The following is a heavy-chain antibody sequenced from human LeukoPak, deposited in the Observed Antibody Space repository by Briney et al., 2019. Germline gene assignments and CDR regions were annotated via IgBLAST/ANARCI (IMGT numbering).Heavy chain of an antibody. CDR2: SFYSGTT. D-gene: IGHD2-8*01. J-gene: IGHJ4*02. Sequence: SETLSLTCTVSGGSISTSSYYWGWIRQPPGKGLEWIGSSFYSGTTYSKPSLKSRVTISVDTTKNQFSLKLSSPTAADTAVYYCARERMVYGIRGEFVYWGPGTLVTVSS. CDR3: ARERMVYGIRGEFVY. V-gene: IGHV4-39*07. CDR1: GGSISTSSYY.